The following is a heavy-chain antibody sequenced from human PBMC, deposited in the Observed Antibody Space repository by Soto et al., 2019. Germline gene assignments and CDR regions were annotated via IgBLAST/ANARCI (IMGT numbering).Heavy chain of an antibody. CDR3: ARNRKGYYDSSGYWRDRYGMDI. J-gene: IGHJ6*02. CDR2: VYYRGNT. Sequence: QVQLQASGPGLVKPSETLSLTCTFSGDFFSLYYWTWIRQSPGKTLEWIGDVYYRGNTNYNPSLESQLTISVDASKQQFSLRLSAVTAADTAVDYGARNRKGYYDSSGYWRDRYGMDIWGLGTTVIVSS. V-gene: IGHV4-59*01. CDR1: GDFFSLYY. D-gene: IGHD3-22*01.